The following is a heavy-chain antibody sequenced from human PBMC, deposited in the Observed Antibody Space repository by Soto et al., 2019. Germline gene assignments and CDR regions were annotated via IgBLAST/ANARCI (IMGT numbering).Heavy chain of an antibody. V-gene: IGHV3-15*01. D-gene: IGHD3-10*01. CDR3: TADDAYHGSGEFDY. CDR2: IKSKSSGETT. CDR1: GFTFSSAW. J-gene: IGHJ4*02. Sequence: EVQLVESGGGLVEPGGSLSLSCAASGFTFSSAWMSWFRQAPGKGLEWIGLIKSKSSGETTDYAAPVKGRFTISRDDSKNTLYLQMNSLKTEDTAMYFCTADDAYHGSGEFDYWGQGTLVTVSS.